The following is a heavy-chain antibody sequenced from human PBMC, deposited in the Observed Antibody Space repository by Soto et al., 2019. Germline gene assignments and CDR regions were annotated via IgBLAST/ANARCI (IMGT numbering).Heavy chain of an antibody. D-gene: IGHD1-26*01. V-gene: IGHV3-48*02. Sequence: PGGSLRLSCAASGFTFSSYSMNWVRQAPGKGLEWVSYISSSSSTISYADSVKGRFTIFRDNAKNSLYLQMNSLRDEDTAVYYCAREDILGTRSFDYWGQGALVTVSS. CDR3: AREDILGTRSFDY. CDR1: GFTFSSYS. J-gene: IGHJ4*02. CDR2: ISSSSSTI.